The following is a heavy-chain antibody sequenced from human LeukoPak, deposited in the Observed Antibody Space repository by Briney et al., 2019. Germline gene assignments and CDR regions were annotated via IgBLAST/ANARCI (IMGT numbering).Heavy chain of an antibody. D-gene: IGHD6-19*01. CDR3: ARDHGYSSGWYED. CDR2: INSDGSST. CDR1: GFTFSSYW. J-gene: IGHJ4*02. V-gene: IGHV3-74*01. Sequence: GGSLRLSCATSGFTFSSYWMHWVRQAPGKGLVWVSRINSDGSSTSYADSVKGRFTISRDNAKNTLYLQMNSLRAEDTAVYYCARDHGYSSGWYEDWGQGTLVTVSS.